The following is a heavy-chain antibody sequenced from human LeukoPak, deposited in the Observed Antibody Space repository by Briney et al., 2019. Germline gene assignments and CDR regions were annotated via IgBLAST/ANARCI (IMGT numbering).Heavy chain of an antibody. CDR2: IYYSGST. D-gene: IGHD3-3*01. CDR1: GGSISSHY. V-gene: IGHV4-59*11. Sequence: SETLSLTCTVSGGSISSHYWSWIRQPPGKGLEWIGYIYYSGSTNYNPSLKSRVTISVDTSKNQFSLKLSSVTAADTAVYYCARVSYDFWSGYYPYYYYYMDVWGKGTTVTVSS. J-gene: IGHJ6*03. CDR3: ARVSYDFWSGYYPYYYYYMDV.